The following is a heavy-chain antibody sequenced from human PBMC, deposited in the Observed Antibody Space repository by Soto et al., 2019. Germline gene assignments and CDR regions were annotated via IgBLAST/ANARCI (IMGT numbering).Heavy chain of an antibody. J-gene: IGHJ6*03. V-gene: IGHV4-39*02. Sequence: QLQLQESGPGLVKPSETLSLTCTVSSGSISGSDYYWGWIRQPPGKGLEWVGSIHYSGRTYYNPFRKSRVTMSVDTSKNHFSLSLRSVTDADTAVYYCARLPASFYYYMDVCGKGTTVTVSS. CDR3: ARLPASFYYYMDV. CDR2: IHYSGRT. CDR1: SGSISGSDYY.